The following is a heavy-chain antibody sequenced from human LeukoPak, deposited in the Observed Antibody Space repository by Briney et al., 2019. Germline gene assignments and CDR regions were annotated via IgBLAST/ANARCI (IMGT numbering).Heavy chain of an antibody. CDR1: GGSISSSSYY. V-gene: IGHV4-39*01. CDR2: IYYSGST. CDR3: ASDWTNAFDI. Sequence: SETLSLTCTVSGGSISSSSYYWGWIRQPPGKGLEWIGSIYYSGSTYYNPSPKSRVTISVDTSKNQFSLKLSSVTAADTAVYYCASDWTNAFDIWGQGTMVTVSS. D-gene: IGHD3-9*01. J-gene: IGHJ3*02.